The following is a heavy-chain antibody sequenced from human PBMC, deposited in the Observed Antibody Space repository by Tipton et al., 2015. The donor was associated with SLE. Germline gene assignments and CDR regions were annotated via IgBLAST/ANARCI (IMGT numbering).Heavy chain of an antibody. V-gene: IGHV4-34*01. J-gene: IGHJ3*02. D-gene: IGHD1-26*01. CDR2: INHGGST. CDR1: GGSFSGYY. Sequence: TLSLTCAVYGGSFSGYYWSWIRQPPGKGLEWIGEINHGGSTNYNPSLKSRVTISVDTSKNRFSRKLSSVTAADTAVYYCARGGGSYGPNAFDIWGQGTMVTVSS. CDR3: ARGGGSYGPNAFDI.